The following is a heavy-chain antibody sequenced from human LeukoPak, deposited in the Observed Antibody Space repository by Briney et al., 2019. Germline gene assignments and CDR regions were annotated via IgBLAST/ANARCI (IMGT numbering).Heavy chain of an antibody. CDR3: ARGLDSSGYSSSDP. D-gene: IGHD6-13*01. V-gene: IGHV1-69*13. CDR2: IIPIFGTA. Sequence: ASVKVSCKASGYTFTNYYIHWVRQAPGQGLEWMGGIIPIFGTANYAQKFQGRVTITADESTSTAYMELSSLRSEDTAVYYCARGLDSSGYSSSDPWGQGTLVTVSS. CDR1: GYTFTNYY. J-gene: IGHJ5*02.